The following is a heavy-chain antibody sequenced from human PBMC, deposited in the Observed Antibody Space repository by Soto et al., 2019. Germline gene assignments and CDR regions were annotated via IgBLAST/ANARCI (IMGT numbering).Heavy chain of an antibody. Sequence: SETLSLTCAVYGGSFSGYYWSWIRQPPGKGLEWIGEINHSGSTNYNPSLKSRVTISVDTSKNQFSLRLSSVTAADTAVYYCAGVGKQLVRGLYYYYMDVWGKGTTVTVSS. D-gene: IGHD6-13*01. V-gene: IGHV4-34*01. CDR2: INHSGST. J-gene: IGHJ6*03. CDR3: AGVGKQLVRGLYYYYMDV. CDR1: GGSFSGYY.